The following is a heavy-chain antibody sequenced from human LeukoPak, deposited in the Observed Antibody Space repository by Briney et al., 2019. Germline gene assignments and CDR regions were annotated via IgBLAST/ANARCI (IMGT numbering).Heavy chain of an antibody. D-gene: IGHD3-10*01. CDR1: GFTFSSYT. Sequence: GGSLRLSCAASGFTFSSYTMNWVRQAPGKGLEWVSYISSGNSNIYYADSVKGRFTISRDNAKNSLYLQMNSLRAEDTAVYYCAVMVRGVIIDDNWFDPWGQGTLVTVSS. V-gene: IGHV3-48*01. CDR3: AVMVRGVIIDDNWFDP. J-gene: IGHJ5*02. CDR2: ISSGNSNI.